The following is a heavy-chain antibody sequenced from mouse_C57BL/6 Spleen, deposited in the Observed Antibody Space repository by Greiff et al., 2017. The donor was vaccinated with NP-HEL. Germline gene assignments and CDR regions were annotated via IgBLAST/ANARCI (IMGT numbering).Heavy chain of an antibody. D-gene: IGHD2-3*01. V-gene: IGHV1-64*01. J-gene: IGHJ4*01. CDR1: GYTFTSYW. Sequence: QVHVKQPGAELVKPGASVKLSCKASGYTFTSYWMHWVKQRPGQGLEWIGMIHPNSGSTNYNEKFKSKATLTVDKSSSTAYMQLSSLTSEDSAVYYCARSGDDGYYRAMDYWGQGTSVTVSS. CDR3: ARSGDDGYYRAMDY. CDR2: IHPNSGST.